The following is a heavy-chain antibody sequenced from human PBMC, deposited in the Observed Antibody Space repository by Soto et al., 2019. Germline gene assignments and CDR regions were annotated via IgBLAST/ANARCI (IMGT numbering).Heavy chain of an antibody. J-gene: IGHJ4*02. Sequence: GGSLRLSCAASGFTFSSYAMSWVRQAPGKGLDWVSGISDSGVSTNYADSVKGRFTISRDNSRNTLYLQMNSLRAEDTAVYYCAKQVAGYASGWYYFDYWGQGTLVTVSS. CDR1: GFTFSSYA. CDR3: AKQVAGYASGWYYFDY. D-gene: IGHD6-19*01. CDR2: ISDSGVST. V-gene: IGHV3-23*01.